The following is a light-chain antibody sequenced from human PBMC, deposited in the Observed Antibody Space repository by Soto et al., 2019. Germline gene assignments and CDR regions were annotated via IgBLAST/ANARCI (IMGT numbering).Light chain of an antibody. CDR2: DVS. J-gene: IGLJ2*01. V-gene: IGLV2-14*01. CDR3: SSYTSSSTSYVV. Sequence: QSVLTQPASVSGSPGQSITISCTGTSSDVGGYNYVSWYQQHPDKAPKLMIYDVSNRPSGVSNRFSGSKSGNTASLTISGLQAEDEADYYCSSYTSSSTSYVVFGGGTKLTVL. CDR1: SSDVGGYNY.